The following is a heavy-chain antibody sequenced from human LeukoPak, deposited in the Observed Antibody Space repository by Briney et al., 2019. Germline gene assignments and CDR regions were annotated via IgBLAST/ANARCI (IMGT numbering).Heavy chain of an antibody. CDR1: GYTFTSLG. J-gene: IGHJ4*02. V-gene: IGHV1-18*01. CDR2: IGTYTGNR. Sequence: ASVKVSCKASGYTFTSLGINWVRQASGQGLECMGWIGTYTGNRNFAQKFQGRVTLTTDTSTSTVFMELRGLTSDDTAVYYCARDGGVTTTPDYWGQGTLVTVSS. D-gene: IGHD4-17*01. CDR3: ARDGGVTTTPDY.